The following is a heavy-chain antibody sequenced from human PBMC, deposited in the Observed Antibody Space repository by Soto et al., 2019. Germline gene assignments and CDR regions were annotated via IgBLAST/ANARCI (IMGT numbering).Heavy chain of an antibody. J-gene: IGHJ4*02. CDR1: GFTFSNAW. Sequence: EVQLVESGRGLVKPGGSLRLSCAASGFTFSNAWMNWVRQAPGKGLEWVGRIKSKTDGGTTDYAAPVKGRFTISRDDSKNTLYLQMNSLKTEDTAVYYCTTDLAPYYDFWSGYMKYFDYWGQGTLVTVSS. CDR3: TTDLAPYYDFWSGYMKYFDY. D-gene: IGHD3-3*01. V-gene: IGHV3-15*07. CDR2: IKSKTDGGTT.